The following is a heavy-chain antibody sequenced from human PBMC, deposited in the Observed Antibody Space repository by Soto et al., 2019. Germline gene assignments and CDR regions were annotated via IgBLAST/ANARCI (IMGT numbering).Heavy chain of an antibody. D-gene: IGHD5-12*01. J-gene: IGHJ4*02. Sequence: SETLSLTCGVYGGSFSGYYWNWIRQPPGKGLDWIGEINHSGSTNYIPSLKSRITINPDTSKNQFSLQLNSVTPEDTAVYYCARGWPTFGYWGQGTLVTVSS. CDR1: GGSFSGYY. V-gene: IGHV4-34*01. CDR3: ARGWPTFGY. CDR2: INHSGST.